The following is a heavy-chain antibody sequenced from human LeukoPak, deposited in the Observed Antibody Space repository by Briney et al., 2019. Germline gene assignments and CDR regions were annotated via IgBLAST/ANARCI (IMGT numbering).Heavy chain of an antibody. CDR2: IYYSGST. CDR1: GGSISSSSYY. Sequence: SETLSLTCTVSGGSISSSSYYWGWIRQPPGKGLEWIGYIYYSGSTNYNPSLKSRVTISVDTSKNQFSLKLSSVTAADTAVYYCARVKRGYSLYYMDVWGKGTTVTVSS. CDR3: ARVKRGYSLYYMDV. J-gene: IGHJ6*03. D-gene: IGHD5-18*01. V-gene: IGHV4-61*05.